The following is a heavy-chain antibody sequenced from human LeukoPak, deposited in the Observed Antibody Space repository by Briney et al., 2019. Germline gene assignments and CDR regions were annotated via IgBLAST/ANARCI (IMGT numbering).Heavy chain of an antibody. V-gene: IGHV4-39*07. D-gene: IGHD3-10*01. J-gene: IGHJ6*03. CDR1: GGSISSYY. CDR2: IYYSGST. CDR3: ARETYGSGSLYYYYYMDV. Sequence: SETLSLTCTASGGSISSYYWSWIRQPPGKGLEWIGSIYYSGSTYYNPSLKSRVTISVDTSKNQFSLKLSSVTAADTAVYYCARETYGSGSLYYYYYMDVWGKGTTVTVSS.